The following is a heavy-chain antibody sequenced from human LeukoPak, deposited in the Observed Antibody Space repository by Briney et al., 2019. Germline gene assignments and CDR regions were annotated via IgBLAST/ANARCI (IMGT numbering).Heavy chain of an antibody. CDR3: ARGGDYPFDY. Sequence: GGSLRLSCAASGFTFSSYWMHWGRQVPGKGLVWVSRINSGGSSTSHADSVKGRFTISRDNAKNTLYLQMNSLRAEDTAVYYCARGGDYPFDYWGQGTLVTVSS. D-gene: IGHD4-17*01. CDR1: GFTFSSYW. CDR2: INSGGSST. V-gene: IGHV3-74*01. J-gene: IGHJ4*02.